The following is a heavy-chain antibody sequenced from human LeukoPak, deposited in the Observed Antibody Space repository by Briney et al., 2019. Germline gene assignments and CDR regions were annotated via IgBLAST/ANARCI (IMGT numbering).Heavy chain of an antibody. J-gene: IGHJ4*02. CDR1: GYTFTVYY. CDR3: ARGTSYGLAY. Sequence: GASVKVSCKASGYTFTVYYMHWVRQAPGQGLEWMGWINPNSGGTNYAQKFQGRVIMTRDTSISTAYMELSRLRFDDTAVYYCARGTSYGLAYWGQGTLVTVSS. D-gene: IGHD5-18*01. V-gene: IGHV1-2*02. CDR2: INPNSGGT.